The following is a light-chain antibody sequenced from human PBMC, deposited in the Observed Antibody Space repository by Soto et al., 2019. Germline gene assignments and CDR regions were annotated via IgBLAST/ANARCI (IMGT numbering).Light chain of an antibody. CDR1: QSVSSSY. J-gene: IGKJ2*01. CDR2: GAF. CDR3: QQYANSYT. V-gene: IGKV3-20*01. Sequence: EIVLTQSPGTLSLSPGERATLSCRASQSVSSSYVAWYQHKPGQAPRLLIYGAFSRATGIPDRFSASGSGKYFTLTTTRLESEDFAVYYCQQYANSYTFGQGTKLEIK.